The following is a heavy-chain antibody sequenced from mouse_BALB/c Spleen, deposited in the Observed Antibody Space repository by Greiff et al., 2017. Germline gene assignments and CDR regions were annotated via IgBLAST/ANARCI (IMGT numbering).Heavy chain of an antibody. Sequence: VKLMESGPGLVAPSQSLSITCTVSGFSLTSYGVHWVRQPPGKGLEWLGVIWAGGSTNYNSALMSRLSISKDNSKSQVFLKMNSLQTDDTAMYYFARVPYDGCILYYAMDYWGQGTSVTVSS. CDR1: GFSLTSYG. D-gene: IGHD2-3*01. CDR2: IWAGGST. V-gene: IGHV2-9*02. CDR3: ARVPYDGCILYYAMDY. J-gene: IGHJ4*01.